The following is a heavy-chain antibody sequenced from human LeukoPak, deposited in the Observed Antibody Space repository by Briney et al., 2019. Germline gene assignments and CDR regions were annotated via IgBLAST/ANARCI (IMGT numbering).Heavy chain of an antibody. V-gene: IGHV1-69*13. Sequence: SVKVSCKASGGTFSCYAISWVRQAPGQGLEWMGGIIPIFGTANYAQKFQGRVTITADESTSTAYMELSSLRSEDTAVYYCASFMTPNRQLLHDYWGQGTLVTVSS. CDR3: ASFMTPNRQLLHDY. CDR2: IIPIFGTA. J-gene: IGHJ4*02. CDR1: GGTFSCYA. D-gene: IGHD2-2*01.